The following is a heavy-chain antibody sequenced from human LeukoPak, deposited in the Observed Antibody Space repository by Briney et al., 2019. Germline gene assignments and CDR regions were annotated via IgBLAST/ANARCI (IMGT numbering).Heavy chain of an antibody. Sequence: ASVKVSCKASGYTFTDYYIYWVRQAPGQGLEWMGWINPNSGDTNYPQRFQGRVTMTRDTSITTAYMELSSLTADDTAVYYCATRSSGTNYYYYGMDVWGQGTTVTVSS. CDR3: ATRSSGTNYYYYGMDV. CDR2: INPNSGDT. V-gene: IGHV1-2*02. J-gene: IGHJ6*02. D-gene: IGHD6-19*01. CDR1: GYTFTDYY.